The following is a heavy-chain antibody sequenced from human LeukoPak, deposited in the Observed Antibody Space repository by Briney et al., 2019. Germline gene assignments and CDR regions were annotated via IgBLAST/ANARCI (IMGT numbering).Heavy chain of an antibody. CDR1: GFTFSSYW. J-gene: IGHJ4*02. CDR3: ARSGRITIFGVPRGPIDY. CDR2: IKKDGSEK. D-gene: IGHD3-3*01. Sequence: PGGSLRLSCAASGFTFSSYWVSWVRQAPGKGLEWVANIKKDGSEKYYVDSVKGRFTISRDNAKTSLYLQMNSLRAEDTAVYYCARSGRITIFGVPRGPIDYWGQGALVTVSS. V-gene: IGHV3-7*01.